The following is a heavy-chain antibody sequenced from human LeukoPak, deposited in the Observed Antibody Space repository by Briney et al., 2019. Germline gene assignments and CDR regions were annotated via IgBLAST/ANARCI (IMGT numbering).Heavy chain of an antibody. CDR2: IKQDGSEK. D-gene: IGHD6-13*01. Sequence: GGSLRLSCAASGFTFSSYWMSWVRQAPGKGLDWVANIKQDGSEKYYVDSVKGRFTISRDNAKNSLYLQMNSLRAEDTAVYYCARDPYSSSWKGYYYYGMDVWGQGTTVTVSS. CDR1: GFTFSSYW. CDR3: ARDPYSSSWKGYYYYGMDV. V-gene: IGHV3-7*04. J-gene: IGHJ6*02.